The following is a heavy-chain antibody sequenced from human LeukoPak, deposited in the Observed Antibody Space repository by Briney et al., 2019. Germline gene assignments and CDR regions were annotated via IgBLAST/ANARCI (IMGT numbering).Heavy chain of an antibody. CDR2: IWYDGSNK. D-gene: IGHD3-22*01. Sequence: PGGSLRLSCAASGFTFSSYGMHWVRQAPGKGLEWVAVIWYDGSNKYYADSVKGRFTISRDNSKNTLYLQMNSLRAEDTAVYYCAREGGYYDSSGYFPFDYWGQGTLVTVSS. CDR3: AREGGYYDSSGYFPFDY. V-gene: IGHV3-33*01. CDR1: GFTFSSYG. J-gene: IGHJ4*02.